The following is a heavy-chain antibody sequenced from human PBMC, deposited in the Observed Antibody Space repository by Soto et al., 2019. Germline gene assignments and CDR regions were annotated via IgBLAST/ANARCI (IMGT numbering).Heavy chain of an antibody. Sequence: QVQLVQSGAEVKKPGSSVKVSCKASRGTFSSYAISWVRPAPGQGLEWMGGIIPIFGTANYTQKFQGRVTITADESTSTVYMELSNLRSEDTAVYYCARDGITIFGVVTPYGMDVWGQGTTVTVS. CDR3: ARDGITIFGVVTPYGMDV. CDR1: RGTFSSYA. D-gene: IGHD3-3*01. CDR2: IIPIFGTA. J-gene: IGHJ6*02. V-gene: IGHV1-69*12.